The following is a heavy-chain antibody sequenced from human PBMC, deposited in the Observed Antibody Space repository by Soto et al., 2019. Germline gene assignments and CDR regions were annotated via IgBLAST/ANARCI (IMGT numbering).Heavy chain of an antibody. CDR1: GFTFSSYA. V-gene: IGHV3-23*01. J-gene: IGHJ3*02. Sequence: EVQLLESGGGLVQPGGSLRLSCAASGFTFSSYAMSWVRQAPGKGLEWVSAISGSGGSTYYADSVKGRFTISRDNSKNTLDLQRNSLRAEDTAVYYCAKVGGGSYGGDDAFDIWGQGTMVTVSS. CDR2: ISGSGGST. CDR3: AKVGGGSYGGDDAFDI. D-gene: IGHD1-26*01.